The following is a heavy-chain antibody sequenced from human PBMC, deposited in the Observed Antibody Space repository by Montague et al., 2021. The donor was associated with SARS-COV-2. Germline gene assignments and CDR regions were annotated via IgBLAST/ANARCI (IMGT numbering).Heavy chain of an antibody. CDR2: IFQSGTT. D-gene: IGHD3-3*01. V-gene: IGHV4-38-2*02. Sequence: SETLSLTCTVSGYSISDGYYWVWIRQPPGKGLEWIGNIFQSGTTYYNPSLERRSTTSVDTSKNQFSPKLSSVTAADTAVYYCAREHWENYYDFWSGTNLASDYPYYGMDVWGQGTTVTVSS. CDR3: AREHWENYYDFWSGTNLASDYPYYGMDV. CDR1: GYSISDGYY. J-gene: IGHJ6*02.